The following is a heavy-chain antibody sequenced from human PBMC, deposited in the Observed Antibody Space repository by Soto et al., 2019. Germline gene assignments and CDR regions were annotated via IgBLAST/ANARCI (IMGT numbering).Heavy chain of an antibody. CDR3: ARGGSYDSSGYYPFSYYYGMDV. J-gene: IGHJ6*02. D-gene: IGHD3-22*01. CDR2: IIPIFGTA. V-gene: IGHV1-69*13. CDR1: GGTFSSYA. Sequence: GASVKVSCKASGGTFSSYAISWVRQAPGQGLEWMGGIIPIFGTANYAQKFQGRVTITADESTSTAYMELSSLRSEDTAVYYCARGGSYDSSGYYPFSYYYGMDVWGQGTTVTVSS.